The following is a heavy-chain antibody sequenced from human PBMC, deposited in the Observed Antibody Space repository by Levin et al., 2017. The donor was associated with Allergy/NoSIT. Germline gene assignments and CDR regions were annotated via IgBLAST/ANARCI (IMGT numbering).Heavy chain of an antibody. V-gene: IGHV3-7*03. Sequence: GGSLRLSCEDFGFNFRGYWMTWVRQAPGKGLEWVATIDQVGSETYYADSVRGRFTISRDNAKNSLFLQMNSLRAEDTALFYCVKDGIPTKRPYGGQGFAVWGQGTLVSVSS. J-gene: IGHJ4*02. D-gene: IGHD3-16*01. CDR2: IDQVGSET. CDR3: VKDGIPTKRPYGGQGFAV. CDR1: GFNFRGYW.